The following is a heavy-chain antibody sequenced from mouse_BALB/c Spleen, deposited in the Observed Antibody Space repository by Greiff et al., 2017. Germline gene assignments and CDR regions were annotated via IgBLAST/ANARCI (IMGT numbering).Heavy chain of an antibody. V-gene: IGHV1S81*02. CDR1: GYTFTSYW. D-gene: IGHD2-13*01. CDR3: ARGDYSLDY. J-gene: IGHJ2*01. CDR2: INPSNGRT. Sequence: QVQLKQSGAELVKPGASVKLSCKASGYTFTSYWMHWVKQRPGQGLEWIGEINPSNGRTNYNEKFKSKATLTVDKSSSTAYMQLSSLTSEDSAVYYCARGDYSLDYWGQGTTLTVSS.